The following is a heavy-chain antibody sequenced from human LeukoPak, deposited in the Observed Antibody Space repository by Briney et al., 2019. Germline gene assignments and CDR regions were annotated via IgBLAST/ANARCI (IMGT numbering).Heavy chain of an antibody. Sequence: SGGSLRLSCAASGFTFSSYGMHWVRQAPGKGLEWVAFIRYDGSNKYYADSVKGRFTISGDNSKNTLYLQMNSLRAEDTAVYYCATQLRFLEWLSPDDAFDIWGQGTMVTVSS. D-gene: IGHD3-3*01. CDR2: IRYDGSNK. CDR3: ATQLRFLEWLSPDDAFDI. CDR1: GFTFSSYG. J-gene: IGHJ3*02. V-gene: IGHV3-30*02.